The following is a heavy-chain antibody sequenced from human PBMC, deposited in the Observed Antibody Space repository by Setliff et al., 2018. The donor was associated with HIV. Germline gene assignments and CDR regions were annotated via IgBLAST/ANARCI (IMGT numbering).Heavy chain of an antibody. CDR2: ISSSGNTR. Sequence: GGSLRLSCAASGFTFSAYRMNWVRQAPGKGLEWASSISSSGNTRYYADSVKGRFTISRDNAKNSLYLQMNSLGAEDTAVYYCAKSYFDRSGYLGSWGQGTLVTVSS. J-gene: IGHJ5*02. V-gene: IGHV3-48*01. CDR1: GFTFSAYR. CDR3: AKSYFDRSGYLGS. D-gene: IGHD3-22*01.